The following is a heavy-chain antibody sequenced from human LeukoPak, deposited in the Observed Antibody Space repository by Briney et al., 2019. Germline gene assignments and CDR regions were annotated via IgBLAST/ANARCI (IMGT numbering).Heavy chain of an antibody. CDR2: ISGYNGNR. Sequence: GASVKVSCKASGFTFVNFGITRVRQAPGQGLEWMGWISGYNGNRKIAQNFQGRVTLTTDISTGTAYMELGSLRSDDTAVYFCARVPTVFGVDPEQNHFDRWGQGTLVIVSA. V-gene: IGHV1-18*04. CDR3: ARVPTVFGVDPEQNHFDR. D-gene: IGHD3-3*01. J-gene: IGHJ4*02. CDR1: GFTFVNFG.